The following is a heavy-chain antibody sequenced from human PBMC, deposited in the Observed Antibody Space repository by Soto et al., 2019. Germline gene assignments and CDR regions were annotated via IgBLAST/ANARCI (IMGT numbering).Heavy chain of an antibody. D-gene: IGHD6-13*01. CDR1: GGSISTYY. CDR2: IDTSGNT. Sequence: SETLSLTCTVSGGSISTYYWRWIRQPAGKGLEWIGRIDTSGNTNYNPSLKSRVTMSVDTSKKQFSRKLTSVTAADTAVYYCAMYSSNWFQTEGMDVWGQGTTVTVSS. CDR3: AMYSSNWFQTEGMDV. V-gene: IGHV4-4*07. J-gene: IGHJ6*02.